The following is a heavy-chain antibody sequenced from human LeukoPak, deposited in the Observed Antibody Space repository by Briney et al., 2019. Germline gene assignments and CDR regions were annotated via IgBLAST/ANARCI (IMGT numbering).Heavy chain of an antibody. CDR3: ARAGYCSGGSCFGGLYYYYYMDV. D-gene: IGHD2-15*01. J-gene: IGHJ6*03. CDR1: GYTFTSYG. Sequence: ASVKVSCKASGYTFTSYGISLVRQAPGQGLEWMGWISAYNGNTNYAQKLQGRVTMTTDTSTSTAYMELRSLRSDDTAVYYCARAGYCSGGSCFGGLYYYYYMDVWGKGTTVTVSS. V-gene: IGHV1-18*01. CDR2: ISAYNGNT.